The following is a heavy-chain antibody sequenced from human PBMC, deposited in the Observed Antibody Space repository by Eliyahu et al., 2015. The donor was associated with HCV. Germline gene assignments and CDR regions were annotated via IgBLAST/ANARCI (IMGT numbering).Heavy chain of an antibody. CDR1: GYIFANYD. J-gene: IGHJ4*02. V-gene: IGHV1-8*01. Sequence: QVQLVQSGAEVRKPGASVRVSCKASGYIFANYDINWVRQATGQGLEWMGWMNPNSGNTGYAPKFQGRVAMTSDTSISTAYMDLSSLGSDDTAVYFCVRGRNKKVDTDMIRGDHWGQGTLVTVS. D-gene: IGHD5-18*01. CDR3: VRGRNKKVDTDMIRGDH. CDR2: MNPNSGNT.